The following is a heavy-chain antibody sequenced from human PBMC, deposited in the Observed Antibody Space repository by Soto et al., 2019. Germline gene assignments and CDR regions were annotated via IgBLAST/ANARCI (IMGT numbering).Heavy chain of an antibody. CDR2: IYYSGST. Sequence: SETLSLTGTVSGGSISSGGYYWSWIRQHPGKGLEWIGYIYYSGSTYYNPSLKSRVTISVDTSKNQFSLKLSSVTAADTAVYYCARGTRNYYERSGYSPLGYWGQRTLVPVSP. D-gene: IGHD3-22*01. J-gene: IGHJ4*02. V-gene: IGHV4-31*03. CDR1: GGSISSGGYY. CDR3: ARGTRNYYERSGYSPLGY.